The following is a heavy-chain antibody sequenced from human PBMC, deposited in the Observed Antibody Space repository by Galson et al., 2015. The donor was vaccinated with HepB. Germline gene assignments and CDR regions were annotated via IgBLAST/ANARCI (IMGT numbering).Heavy chain of an antibody. CDR2: ITQRGST. CDR1: GGSFSTYH. CDR3: ARGKGRQVLLDYLYYGMDV. D-gene: IGHD3-3*01. V-gene: IGHV4-34*01. J-gene: IGHJ6*01. Sequence: SEPLSLTCAVFGGSFSTYHWTWIRQPPGKGLEWIGEITQRGSTHSNPSLKSRVTISVDTSKNQFSLKVRSVTAADTAVYYCARGKGRQVLLDYLYYGMDVWGQGTTVSVSS.